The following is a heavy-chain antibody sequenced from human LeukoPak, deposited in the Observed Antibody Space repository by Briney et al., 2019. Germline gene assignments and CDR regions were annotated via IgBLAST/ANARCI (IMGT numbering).Heavy chain of an antibody. CDR1: GFTFDDYG. Sequence: PGGSLRLSCAASGFTFDDYGMSWGRQAPGKGLEWGAGINWNGGSTGYADSVKGRFTIARDNAKNSLYLQMNSLRAEDTALYYCARDRVAAAGDPDDAFDIWGQGTMVTVSS. CDR2: INWNGGST. J-gene: IGHJ3*02. V-gene: IGHV3-20*04. D-gene: IGHD6-13*01. CDR3: ARDRVAAAGDPDDAFDI.